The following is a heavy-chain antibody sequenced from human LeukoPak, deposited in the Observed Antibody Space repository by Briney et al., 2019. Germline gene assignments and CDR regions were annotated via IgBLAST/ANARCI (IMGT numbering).Heavy chain of an antibody. V-gene: IGHV3-11*01. J-gene: IGHJ4*02. D-gene: IGHD5-12*01. CDR3: ARDPAIGATSKRVHGGLDY. Sequence: SGGSLRLSCAASGFPFSDYFMNWVRQTPERGLEWLAYISGSGYVIDYADSVKGRFIISRDNAKNSLYLQVHSLRAEDTAVYYCARDPAIGATSKRVHGGLDYWDRETLVTVSS. CDR1: GFPFSDYF. CDR2: ISGSGYVI.